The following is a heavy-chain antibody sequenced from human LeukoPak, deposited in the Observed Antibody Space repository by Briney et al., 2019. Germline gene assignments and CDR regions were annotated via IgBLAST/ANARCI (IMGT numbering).Heavy chain of an antibody. V-gene: IGHV1-2*02. CDR2: INPNSGGT. CDR3: ARGVLPAGNYYMDV. J-gene: IGHJ6*03. Sequence: WASVKVSCKASGYTFTGYYMHWVRQAPGQGLEWMGWINPNSGGTNYAQKFQGRVNVTRDTSISTAYMELSRLRSDDTAVYYCARGVLPAGNYYMDVWGKGTTVTVSS. CDR1: GYTFTGYY.